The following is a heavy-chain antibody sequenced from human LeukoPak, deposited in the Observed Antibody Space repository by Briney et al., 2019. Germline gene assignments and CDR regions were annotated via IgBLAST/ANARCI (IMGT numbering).Heavy chain of an antibody. Sequence: SSETLSLTCTVSGGSISSGGYSWSWIRQHPGKGLEWIGYIYYSGSTYYNPSLKSRVTISVDTSKNQFSLKLSSVTAADTAVYYCARGKSVTRSPLDYWGQGTLVTVSS. D-gene: IGHD4-17*01. J-gene: IGHJ4*02. CDR3: ARGKSVTRSPLDY. V-gene: IGHV4-31*03. CDR2: IYYSGST. CDR1: GGSISSGGYS.